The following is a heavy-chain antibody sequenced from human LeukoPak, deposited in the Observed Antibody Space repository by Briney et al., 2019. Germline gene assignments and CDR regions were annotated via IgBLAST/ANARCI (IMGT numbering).Heavy chain of an antibody. CDR3: AKDRGLGDSGSHNYYFDY. V-gene: IGHV3-23*01. CDR1: GFTFNNYA. Sequence: PGGSLRLSCAASGFTFNNYAMSWVRQAPGKGLEWVSAISGSGGSTYYADSVKGRFTISRDNSKNTLYLQMNSLRAEDTAVYYCAKDRGLGDSGSHNYYFDYWGQGTLVTVSS. J-gene: IGHJ4*02. D-gene: IGHD1-26*01. CDR2: ISGSGGST.